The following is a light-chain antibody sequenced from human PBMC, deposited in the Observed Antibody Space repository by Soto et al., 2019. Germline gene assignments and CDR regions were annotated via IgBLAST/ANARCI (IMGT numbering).Light chain of an antibody. CDR3: QQYGRPPQWT. V-gene: IGKV3-20*01. CDR2: GAS. Sequence: EIVLTQSPGTLSLSPGERATLSCRASQSVRSSYLAWYQQKPGQAPRLLIYGASSRATGIPDRFSGSGSGTDFTLTIRRREPEDFAVYYCQQYGRPPQWTFGQGTKVQIK. J-gene: IGKJ1*01. CDR1: QSVRSSY.